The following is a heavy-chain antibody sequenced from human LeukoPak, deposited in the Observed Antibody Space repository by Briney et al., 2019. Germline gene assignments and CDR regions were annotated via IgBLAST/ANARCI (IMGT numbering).Heavy chain of an antibody. V-gene: IGHV4-59*08. J-gene: IGHJ5*02. CDR2: ISYSGST. Sequence: SETLSLTCAVYGGSLTGDYWSWVRQPPGKALEWIGYISYSGSTNYNPSLKSRVTISVDTSKNQFSLKLSSVTAADTAVYYCARHTAEKYNWFDRWGQGTLVTVSS. D-gene: IGHD5-24*01. CDR1: GGSLTGDY. CDR3: ARHTAEKYNWFDR.